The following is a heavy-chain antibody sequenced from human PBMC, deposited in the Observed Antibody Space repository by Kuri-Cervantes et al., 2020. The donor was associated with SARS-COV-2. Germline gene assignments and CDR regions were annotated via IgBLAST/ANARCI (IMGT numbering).Heavy chain of an antibody. Sequence: SQTLSLTCAVYGGSFSGDYWSWIRQYPGKGLEWIGEVNHNGNTNYNPSPKSRVTISLDTSKDQFSLKLSSVTAADTAVYYCARLVTTDYYYYMDVWGKGTTVTVSS. CDR1: GGSFSGDY. J-gene: IGHJ6*03. V-gene: IGHV4-34*01. CDR3: ARLVTTDYYYYMDV. CDR2: VNHNGNT. D-gene: IGHD4-17*01.